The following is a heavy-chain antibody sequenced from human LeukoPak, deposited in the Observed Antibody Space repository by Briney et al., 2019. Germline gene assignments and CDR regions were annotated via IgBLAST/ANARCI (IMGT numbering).Heavy chain of an antibody. D-gene: IGHD3-10*01. Sequence: PGGSLRLSCAASGFTFNSYGMHWVRQAPGKGLEWVAFIRYDGSNKYCADSVKGRFTISRDNSKNTLYLQMNSLRAEDTAVYYCAKDGSRGFSASRYFDYWGQGTLVTVSS. CDR3: AKDGSRGFSASRYFDY. CDR1: GFTFNSYG. CDR2: IRYDGSNK. J-gene: IGHJ4*02. V-gene: IGHV3-30*02.